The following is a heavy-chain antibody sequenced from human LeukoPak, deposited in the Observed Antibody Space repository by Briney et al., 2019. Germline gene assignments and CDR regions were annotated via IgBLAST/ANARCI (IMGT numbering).Heavy chain of an antibody. CDR3: ARGRGYSSGWVTGWYFGI. J-gene: IGHJ2*01. CDR1: GGSISSYY. CDR2: IYTSGST. V-gene: IGHV4-4*07. Sequence: PSETLSLTCTVSGGSISSYYWSWIRQPAGKGLEWIGRIYTSGSTNYNPSLKSRVTLSVDTSKNQFSLKLSSVTAADTAVYYCARGRGYSSGWVTGWYFGIWVCGTLVTVSS. D-gene: IGHD6-19*01.